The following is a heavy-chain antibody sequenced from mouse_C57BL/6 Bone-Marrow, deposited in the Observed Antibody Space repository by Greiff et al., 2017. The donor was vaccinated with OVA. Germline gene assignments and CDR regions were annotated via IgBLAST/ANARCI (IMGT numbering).Heavy chain of an antibody. D-gene: IGHD2-3*01. CDR3: ARDGDGDY. CDR1: GFTFSDYG. Sequence: VQLKQSGGGLVKPGGSLKLSCAASGFTFSDYGMHWVRQAPEKGLEWVAYISSGSSTIYYADTVKGRFTISRDNAKNTLFLQMTSLRSEDTAMYYCARDGDGDYWGQGTTLTVSS. CDR2: ISSGSSTI. J-gene: IGHJ2*01. V-gene: IGHV5-17*01.